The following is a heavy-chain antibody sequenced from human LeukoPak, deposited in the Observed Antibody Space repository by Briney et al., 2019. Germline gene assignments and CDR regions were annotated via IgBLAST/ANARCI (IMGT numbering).Heavy chain of an antibody. CDR3: ARGDYGDQFFNYYMDV. V-gene: IGHV4-59*01. Sequence: SETLSLTCTVSGGSISSYYWTWIRQPPGKGLEWIGYIFYNGETTYNPSLRSRVTISVDTSKNQFSLILSSVTAADTAVYYCARGDYGDQFFNYYMDVWGKGTTVTVSS. CDR1: GGSISSYY. CDR2: IFYNGET. J-gene: IGHJ6*03. D-gene: IGHD4-17*01.